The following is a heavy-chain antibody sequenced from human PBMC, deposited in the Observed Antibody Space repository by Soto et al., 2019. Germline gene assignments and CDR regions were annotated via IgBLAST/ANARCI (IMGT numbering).Heavy chain of an antibody. Sequence: QVQLVESGGGLVEPGGSLRLSCAASGFRFSDQSMTWIRQAPGKGLEWVSKISGGGTTTYYADSVKGRFTVSRDNAKNSLYLQMNSLRAEDTAVYYCASDPYYYASGFWGQGTLVTVSS. V-gene: IGHV3-11*01. CDR3: ASDPYYYASGF. J-gene: IGHJ4*02. CDR1: GFRFSDQS. CDR2: ISGGGTTT. D-gene: IGHD3-10*01.